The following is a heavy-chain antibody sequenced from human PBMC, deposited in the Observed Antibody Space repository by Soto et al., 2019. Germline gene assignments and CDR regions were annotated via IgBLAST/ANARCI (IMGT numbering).Heavy chain of an antibody. CDR2: IDWDDDK. J-gene: IGHJ3*02. CDR3: ARTKGYYYDSSGYRQILDAFDI. V-gene: IGHV2-70*04. D-gene: IGHD3-22*01. Sequence: GSGPTLVNPTQTLILTCTFSGFSLSTSGMRVSWIRQPPGKALEWLARIDWDDDKLYSTSLKTRLTISKDTSKNQVVLTMTNMDPVDTATYYCARTKGYYYDSSGYRQILDAFDIWGQGTMVTVSS. CDR1: GFSLSTSGMR.